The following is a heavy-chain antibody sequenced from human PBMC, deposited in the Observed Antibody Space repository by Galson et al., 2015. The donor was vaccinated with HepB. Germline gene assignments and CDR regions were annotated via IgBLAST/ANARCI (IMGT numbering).Heavy chain of an antibody. V-gene: IGHV1-69*13. CDR2: IIPIFGTA. J-gene: IGHJ5*02. CDR1: GGTFSSYA. Sequence: SVKVSCKASGGTFSSYAISWVRQAPGQGLEWMGGIIPIFGTANYAQKIQGRVTITADESTSTAYMELSSLRSEDTAVYYCARDRGYSSSSTYNWFDPWGQGTLVTVSS. D-gene: IGHD6-13*01. CDR3: ARDRGYSSSSTYNWFDP.